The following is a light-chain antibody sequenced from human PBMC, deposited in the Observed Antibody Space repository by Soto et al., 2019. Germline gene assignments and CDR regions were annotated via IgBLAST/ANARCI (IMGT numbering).Light chain of an antibody. CDR2: CAS. V-gene: IGKV3-15*01. CDR1: QSVSSN. J-gene: IGKJ1*01. CDR3: QQYNNWPWT. Sequence: EIVMTQSPATLSVSPGERATLSCRASQSVSSNLAWYQQKTGQAPRLLIYCASTRATGIPSRFSGSGSGTDFTLTISSLQSEDFAVYYCQQYNNWPWTFGQGTKVEIK.